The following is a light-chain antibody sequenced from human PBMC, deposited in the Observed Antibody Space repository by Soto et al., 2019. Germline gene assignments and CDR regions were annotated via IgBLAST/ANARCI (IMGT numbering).Light chain of an antibody. J-gene: IGKJ4*01. CDR3: MQGTHWPLT. V-gene: IGKV2-30*01. Sequence: DIVMNQSPLSLPVTLGQPASISCRSSQSLVYSDGNTYLNWFQQMPGQSPRRLIYKVSNRDSGVPDRFSGSVSGTDCTLKISRVEAEDVGVYYCMQGTHWPLTFGGGTKVEIK. CDR2: KVS. CDR1: QSLVYSDGNTY.